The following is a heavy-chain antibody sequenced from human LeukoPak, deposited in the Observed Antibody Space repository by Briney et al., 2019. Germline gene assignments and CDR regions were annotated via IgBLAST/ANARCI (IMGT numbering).Heavy chain of an antibody. CDR2: ISSNGGST. V-gene: IGHV3-64*01. J-gene: IGHJ4*02. D-gene: IGHD4/OR15-4a*01. Sequence: GGSLRLSCAASGFTFSSYAMHWVRQAPGKGLEYVSAISSNGGSTYYANSVKGRFTISRDNSKNTLYLQMNSLRAEDTAVYYCARRAGAYSHPYDYGGQETLVTVSS. CDR1: GFTFSSYA. CDR3: ARRAGAYSHPYDY.